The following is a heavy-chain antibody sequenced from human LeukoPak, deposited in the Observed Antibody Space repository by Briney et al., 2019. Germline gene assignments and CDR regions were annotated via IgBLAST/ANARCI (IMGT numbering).Heavy chain of an antibody. CDR2: MNPNSGNT. V-gene: IGHV1-8*01. J-gene: IGHJ5*02. Sequence: ASVKVSCKASGYTFTSYDINWVRQATGQGLEWMGWMNPNSGNTGYAQKFQGRVTKTRNTSISTAYMELSSLRSEDTAVYYCARGSYACSSTSCYRAWFDPWGQGTLVTVSS. CDR1: GYTFTSYD. D-gene: IGHD2-2*01. CDR3: ARGSYACSSTSCYRAWFDP.